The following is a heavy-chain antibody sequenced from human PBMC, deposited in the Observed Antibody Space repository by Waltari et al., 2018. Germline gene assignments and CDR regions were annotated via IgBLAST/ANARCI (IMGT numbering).Heavy chain of an antibody. CDR2: INHSGST. CDR3: ARGNWFDH. V-gene: IGHV4-34*01. CDR1: GGSFSGYY. Sequence: QVQLQQWGAGLLKPAETLSLTCAVYGGSFSGYYWSWIRQPPGKGLEWIGEINHSGSTNYNPSLKSRVTISVDTSKNKFSLKLSSVTAADTAVYYCARGNWFDHWGQGTLVTVSS. J-gene: IGHJ5*02.